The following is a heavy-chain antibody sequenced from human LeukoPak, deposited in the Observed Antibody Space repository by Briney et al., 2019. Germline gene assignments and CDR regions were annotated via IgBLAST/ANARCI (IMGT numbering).Heavy chain of an antibody. CDR3: ARGASRSWYGNYYYYMDV. CDR2: IYYSENT. J-gene: IGHJ6*03. CDR1: GGSISSSSYY. V-gene: IGHV4-39*07. D-gene: IGHD6-13*01. Sequence: SETLSLTCSVSGGSISSSSYYWGWIRQPPGKGLEWIGSIYYSENTYYNPSLKSRVTISVDTAKNQFSLKRSSVTAADTAVYYCARGASRSWYGNYYYYMDVWGKGTTVTVSS.